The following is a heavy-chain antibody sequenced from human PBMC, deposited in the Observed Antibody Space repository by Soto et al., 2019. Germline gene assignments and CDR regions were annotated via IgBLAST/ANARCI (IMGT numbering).Heavy chain of an antibody. Sequence: QVQLQESGPGLVKPSQTLSLTCTVSGGSISSGGYYWSWIRQHPGKGLEWIGYIYYSGSTYYNPPLKGRVTTAEDASNTPFALERSSVTAADPAVYYCAGCWGGGGFYYYGMDVWGQGTTVTVSS. CDR3: AGCWGGGGFYYYGMDV. CDR1: GGSISSGGYY. CDR2: IYYSGST. J-gene: IGHJ6*02. V-gene: IGHV4-31*03. D-gene: IGHD2-15*01.